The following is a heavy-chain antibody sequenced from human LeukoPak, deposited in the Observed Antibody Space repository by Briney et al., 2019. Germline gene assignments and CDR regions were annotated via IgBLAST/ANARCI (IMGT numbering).Heavy chain of an antibody. Sequence: PGGSLRLSCAASGFTFSSYGMHWVRQAPGKGLEWVAVISYDGSNKYYADSVKGRFTISRDNSKNMLYLQMNSLRAEDTAVYYCARRSGIAVAGAFDYWGQGTLVTVSS. CDR3: ARRSGIAVAGAFDY. CDR1: GFTFSSYG. J-gene: IGHJ4*02. D-gene: IGHD6-19*01. CDR2: ISYDGSNK. V-gene: IGHV3-30*03.